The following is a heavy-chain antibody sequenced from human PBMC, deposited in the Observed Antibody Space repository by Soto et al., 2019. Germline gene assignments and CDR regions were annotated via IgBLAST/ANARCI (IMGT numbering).Heavy chain of an antibody. J-gene: IGHJ6*02. CDR2: FDPEDGKT. CDR3: TTRYGYGMDV. CDR1: GYTLTELS. D-gene: IGHD3-9*01. V-gene: IGHV1-24*01. Sequence: ASVKVSCKVSGYTLTELSMHWVRQAPGKGLEWMGGFDPEDGKTIYAQKFQGRVTMTEDTSTDTAYMALSSLRSEDTAIYYCTTRYGYGMDVWGQGTTVTVSS.